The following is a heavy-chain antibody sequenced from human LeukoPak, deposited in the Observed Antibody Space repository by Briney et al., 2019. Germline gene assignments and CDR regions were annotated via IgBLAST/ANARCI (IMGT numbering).Heavy chain of an antibody. J-gene: IGHJ6*02. Sequence: SETLCHTCTVSGASVSSYYWTWIRQPPGKGLEWIGYIYYSGSTNYNPSLKSRVTVSVDTSKNQFSLKLSSVTAADTAVYYCARARGRTYGMAVGRQGTTVTVFS. CDR1: GASVSSYY. CDR2: IYYSGST. CDR3: ARARGRTYGMAV. V-gene: IGHV4-59*02.